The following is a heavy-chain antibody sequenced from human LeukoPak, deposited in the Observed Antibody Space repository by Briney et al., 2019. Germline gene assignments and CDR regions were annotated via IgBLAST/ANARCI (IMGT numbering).Heavy chain of an antibody. CDR2: IRYDGSNK. V-gene: IGHV3-30*02. CDR1: GFTFSSYG. CDR3: VKDRDWNDDDNAFDI. Sequence: PGGSLRLSCAASGFTFSSYGMHWVLQAPGKGLEWVAFIRYDGSNKYYADSVKGRFTISRDNFKNTLYLQMNSLRAEDTAVYYCVKDRDWNDDDNAFDIWGQGTMVTVSS. J-gene: IGHJ3*02. D-gene: IGHD1-1*01.